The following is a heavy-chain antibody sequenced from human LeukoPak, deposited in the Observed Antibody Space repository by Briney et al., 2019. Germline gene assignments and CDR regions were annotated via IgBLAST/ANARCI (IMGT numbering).Heavy chain of an antibody. CDR1: GYTFTSYG. CDR2: IIAYNGNT. D-gene: IGHD6-13*01. J-gene: IGHJ5*02. CDR3: ASFGGHGYSSSGGFDP. V-gene: IGHV1-18*01. Sequence: ASVKVSCKASGYTFTSYGISWVRQAPGQGLEWMGWIIAYNGNTNCAQKLQGSVTMTTDTSTSTAYMELRSLRSDDTAMYYCASFGGHGYSSSGGFDPWGQGTLVTVSS.